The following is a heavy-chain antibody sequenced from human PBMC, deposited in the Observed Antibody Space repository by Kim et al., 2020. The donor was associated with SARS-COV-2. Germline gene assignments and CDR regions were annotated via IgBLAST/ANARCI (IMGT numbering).Heavy chain of an antibody. CDR1: GFTFSSYW. CDR2: LNQDGTKT. J-gene: IGHJ4*02. CDR3: AREFWYLDY. V-gene: IGHV3-7*01. Sequence: GGSLRLSCAASGFTFSSYWLTWVRQAPGKGLELVANLNQDGTKTYYPDSVKGRFTVSRDNARNSLYLQMDSLRAEDTAVYYCAREFWYLDYWGQGVLVTVSS.